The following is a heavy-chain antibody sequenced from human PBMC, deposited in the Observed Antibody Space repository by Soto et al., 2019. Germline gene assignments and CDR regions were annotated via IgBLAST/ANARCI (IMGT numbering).Heavy chain of an antibody. Sequence: GGSLRLSCAASGFTFSSYGMHWVRQAPEKGREWVAVIWYDGSNKYYADSVKGRFTISRDNSKNTLYLQMNSLRVEDTAVYYCAKDRSSTSCYAFDYWGQGSLVTVSS. CDR3: AKDRSSTSCYAFDY. V-gene: IGHV3-33*06. J-gene: IGHJ4*02. CDR1: GFTFSSYG. CDR2: IWYDGSNK. D-gene: IGHD2-2*01.